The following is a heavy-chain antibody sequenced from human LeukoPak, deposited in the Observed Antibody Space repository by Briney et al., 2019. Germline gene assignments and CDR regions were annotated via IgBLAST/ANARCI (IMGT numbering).Heavy chain of an antibody. CDR1: GFTVSSNY. CDR2: IYSGGST. Sequence: PGGSLRLSCAASGFTVSSNYMSWVRQAPGKGLEWVSVIYSGGSTYYADSVKGRFTISRDNSKNTLYLQMNSLRAEDTAVYYCARDRVYGSGIVGYWGQGTLVTVSS. D-gene: IGHD3-10*01. CDR3: ARDRVYGSGIVGY. J-gene: IGHJ4*02. V-gene: IGHV3-53*01.